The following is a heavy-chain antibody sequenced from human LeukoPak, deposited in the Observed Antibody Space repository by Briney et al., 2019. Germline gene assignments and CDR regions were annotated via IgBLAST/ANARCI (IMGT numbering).Heavy chain of an antibody. D-gene: IGHD1-26*01. J-gene: IGHJ4*02. CDR1: GFTFNSYA. Sequence: PGGSLRLSCAASGFTFNSYAMTWVRQAPGKGLEWVSTFSGDGSGAYYADSVRGRFTISRDNSKSTLYLQMNNLTAEDTAVYYCAKIRGSSAYYPYDYWGQGTLVTVSS. CDR2: FSGDGSGA. V-gene: IGHV3-23*01. CDR3: AKIRGSSAYYPYDY.